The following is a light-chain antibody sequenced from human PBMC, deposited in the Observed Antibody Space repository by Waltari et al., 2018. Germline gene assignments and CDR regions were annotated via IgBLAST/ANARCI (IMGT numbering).Light chain of an antibody. Sequence: QSALTQPASVSGSPGQSITIPCTGTRSDVGSYNLVSWYQEHPGKAPKLVIYEDSKRPSGVANRFSGSKSGNTASLTISGLQAEDEADYYCCSYAGSFTLVFGGGTKLTVL. CDR1: RSDVGSYNL. V-gene: IGLV2-23*01. J-gene: IGLJ2*01. CDR2: EDS. CDR3: CSYAGSFTLV.